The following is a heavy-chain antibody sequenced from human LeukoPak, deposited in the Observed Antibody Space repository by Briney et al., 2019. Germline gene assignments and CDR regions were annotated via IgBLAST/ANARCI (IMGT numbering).Heavy chain of an antibody. CDR2: INHSGST. Sequence: PQTPSLTCAVYGVSFCGYYCGWIRHPPGKGLEWIGEINHSGSTNYNPCLTSRVTISGDTSKNQFSLKLSSVSAADTAVYYCARLLWFGKTQWFDPWGQGTLVTVSS. D-gene: IGHD3-10*01. CDR1: GVSFCGYY. V-gene: IGHV4-34*01. CDR3: ARLLWFGKTQWFDP. J-gene: IGHJ5*02.